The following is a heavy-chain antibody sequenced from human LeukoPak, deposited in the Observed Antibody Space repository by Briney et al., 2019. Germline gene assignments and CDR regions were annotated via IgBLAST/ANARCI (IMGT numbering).Heavy chain of an antibody. D-gene: IGHD7-27*01. Sequence: ASETLSLTCAVSGGSISSTTSYWGWIRQPPGKGLEWIGHIYYSGSTSGSTNYNPSLKSRVTLSLDTSKNQFSLQVRSVTAADTAVYYCARGSGRYYYYGVDVWGQGTTVTVSS. CDR2: IYYSGSTSGST. J-gene: IGHJ6*02. CDR3: ARGSGRYYYYGVDV. V-gene: IGHV4-61*05. CDR1: GGSISSTTSY.